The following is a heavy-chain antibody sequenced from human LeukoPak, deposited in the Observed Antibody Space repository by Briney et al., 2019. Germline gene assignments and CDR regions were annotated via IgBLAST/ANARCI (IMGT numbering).Heavy chain of an antibody. CDR2: IGASGSTR. Sequence: GGSLRLSCAASGFTFRKHYMSWIRQAPGRGPEWVAYIGASGSTRYYRDSVNGRFTISRDNAKNSLHLQMNSLRAEDTAVYYCAKDLREWYYDPNGNYFSYGMDVWGQGTTVVVSS. CDR1: GFTFRKHY. V-gene: IGHV3-11*01. CDR3: AKDLREWYYDPNGNYFSYGMDV. J-gene: IGHJ6*02. D-gene: IGHD3-22*01.